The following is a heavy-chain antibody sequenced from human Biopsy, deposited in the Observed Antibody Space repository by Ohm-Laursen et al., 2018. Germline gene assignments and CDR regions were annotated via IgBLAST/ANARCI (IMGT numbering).Heavy chain of an antibody. CDR2: IYPGGGT. CDR3: ALETTYCSGNRCYPDGMDV. J-gene: IGHJ6*02. D-gene: IGHD2-15*01. V-gene: IGHV4-4*07. CDR1: GDSIRNYY. Sequence: SDTLSLACTVSGDSIRNYYWSWIRQAAGKGLEWIGRIYPGGGTIYNPSLKSRVTISVDTSKNQLSLKLRSVTAADTAVYYCALETTYCSGNRCYPDGMDVWGQGTTVTVSS.